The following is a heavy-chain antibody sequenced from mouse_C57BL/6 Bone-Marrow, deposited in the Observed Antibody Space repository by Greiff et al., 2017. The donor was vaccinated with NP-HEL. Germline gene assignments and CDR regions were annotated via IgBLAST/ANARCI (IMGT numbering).Heavy chain of an antibody. J-gene: IGHJ2*01. Sequence: QVQLKQPGAELVKPGASVKLSCKASGYTFTSYWMQWVKQRPGQGLEWIGEIDPSDSYTNYNQKFKGKATLTVDTSSSTAYMQLSSLTSEDSAVYYCARIGGQLRPFDYWGQGTTLTVSS. CDR3: ARIGGQLRPFDY. CDR2: IDPSDSYT. V-gene: IGHV1-50*01. CDR1: GYTFTSYW. D-gene: IGHD3-2*02.